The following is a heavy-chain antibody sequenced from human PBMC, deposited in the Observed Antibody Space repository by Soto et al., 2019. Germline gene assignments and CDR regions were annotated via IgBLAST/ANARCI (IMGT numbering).Heavy chain of an antibody. CDR3: AKDFELSPSFDY. CDR2: ISGSGGAT. J-gene: IGHJ4*02. Sequence: PGGSLRLSCAASGFLFNTYAMSWVRQAPGKGLEWVAHISGSGGATYYADSVKGRFTISRDNSQNTLHLQMNGLRAEDTAVFYCAKDFELSPSFDYWGQGTLVTVSS. V-gene: IGHV3-23*01. CDR1: GFLFNTYA. D-gene: IGHD1-7*01.